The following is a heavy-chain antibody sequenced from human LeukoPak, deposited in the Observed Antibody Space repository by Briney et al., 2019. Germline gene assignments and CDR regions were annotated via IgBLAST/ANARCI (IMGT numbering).Heavy chain of an antibody. CDR3: AKKEGIAAAGTPVGY. V-gene: IGHV3-23*01. J-gene: IGHJ4*02. Sequence: GGSLRLSCAASGFTFSTYAVTWVRQAPGKGLEWVSTISGFSTYYADSVKGRFTISRDNSKNTLYLQMNSLRAEDTAVYYCAKKEGIAAAGTPVGYWGQGTLVTVSS. CDR1: GFTFSTYA. CDR2: ISGFST. D-gene: IGHD6-13*01.